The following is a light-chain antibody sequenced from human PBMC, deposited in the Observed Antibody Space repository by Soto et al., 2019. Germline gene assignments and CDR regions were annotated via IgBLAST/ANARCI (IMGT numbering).Light chain of an antibody. Sequence: EIVMTQSPLSLPVTPGEPASISCRSSQSLLHSNGYDSLDWYLQKPGQSPQLLIYLGSNRASGVPARFSGSGSGTDFTLKISRVEADDVGVYYCMQALQSPPPFGQGTKVEIK. CDR3: MQALQSPPP. J-gene: IGKJ1*01. CDR1: QSLLHSNGYDS. V-gene: IGKV2-28*01. CDR2: LGS.